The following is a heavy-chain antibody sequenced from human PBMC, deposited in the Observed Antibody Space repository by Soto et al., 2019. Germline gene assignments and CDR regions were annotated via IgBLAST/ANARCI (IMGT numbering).Heavy chain of an antibody. V-gene: IGHV3-7*01. CDR3: ATYHDPDWGTYRFRH. CDR2: IKTDGSEE. D-gene: IGHD3-16*02. CDR1: GLTFRTYL. Sequence: EVQLVESGGDLVQPGGSLKLSCRTSGLTFRTYLMSWVRQAPGKGLEWVANIKTDGSEEYYADSVEGRFTISRDNTKKSLYLQMNSLRADATAMYYGATYHDPDWGTYRFRHWGQGTLVTVSS. J-gene: IGHJ4*02.